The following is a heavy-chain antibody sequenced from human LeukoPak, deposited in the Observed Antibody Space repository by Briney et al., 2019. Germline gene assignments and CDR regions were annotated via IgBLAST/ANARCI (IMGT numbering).Heavy chain of an antibody. J-gene: IGHJ4*02. Sequence: GGSLRLSCAASGFTFSSYAMSWVRQAPGKGLEWVSGIGGSGASTYYADSVKGRFTISRDNSKNPLYLQMNSLRAEDTAVYYCAKDPRFGAVITKGFVYWGQGTLVTVSS. CDR3: AKDPRFGAVITKGFVY. V-gene: IGHV3-23*01. D-gene: IGHD3-3*01. CDR2: IGGSGAST. CDR1: GFTFSSYA.